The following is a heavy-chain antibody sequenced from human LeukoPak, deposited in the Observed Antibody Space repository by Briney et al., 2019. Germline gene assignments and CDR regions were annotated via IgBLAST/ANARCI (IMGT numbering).Heavy chain of an antibody. CDR2: ISGSGGST. Sequence: RSGGSLRLSCAASGFTFSSYAMSWVRQAPGKGLEWVSAISGSGGSTYYADSVKGRFTISRDNSKNTLYLQMNSLRAEDTAVYYCARDGPIVVVPAATDYYYYGMDVWGQGTTVTVSS. CDR3: ARDGPIVVVPAATDYYYYGMDV. V-gene: IGHV3-23*01. CDR1: GFTFSSYA. D-gene: IGHD2-2*01. J-gene: IGHJ6*02.